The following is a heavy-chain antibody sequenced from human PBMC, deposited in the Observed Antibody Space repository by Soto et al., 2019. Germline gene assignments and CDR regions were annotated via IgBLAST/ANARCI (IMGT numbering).Heavy chain of an antibody. CDR2: ISAYNGNT. J-gene: IGHJ4*02. D-gene: IGHD3-22*01. CDR3: ARDQYYYDSSGYYYNY. V-gene: IGHV1-18*01. Sequence: ASVKVSCKASGFTFTSSAVKWVRQARGQRLEWMGWISAYNGNTNYAQKLQGRVTMTTDTSTSTAYMELRSLRSDDTAVYYCARDQYYYDSSGYYYNYWGQGTLVTVSS. CDR1: GFTFTSSA.